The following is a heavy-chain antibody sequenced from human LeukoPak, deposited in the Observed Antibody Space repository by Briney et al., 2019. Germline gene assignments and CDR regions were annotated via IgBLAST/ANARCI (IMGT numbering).Heavy chain of an antibody. CDR1: GFTFSDYW. D-gene: IGHD5-18*01. V-gene: IGHV3-7*04. J-gene: IGHJ4*02. CDR2: IQQDGSEK. CDR3: ARDRGFTYGIDF. Sequence: PGGSLRLSCAASGFTFSDYWMSWVRQAPRKGLEWVANIQQDGSEKYYVDSVKGRFTISRDNAKKSLFLQVSRLRGEDTAVYYCARDRGFTYGIDFWGQGTLVTVSS.